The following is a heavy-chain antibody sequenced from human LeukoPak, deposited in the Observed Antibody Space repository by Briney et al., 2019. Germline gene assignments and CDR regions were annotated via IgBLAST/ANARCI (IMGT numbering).Heavy chain of an antibody. Sequence: GGSLRLSCAASGFTFSTYWMHWVRQAPGKGLAWVSRVNPDGSSINYADSVKGRFTISRDNAKSTLYLQMNSVTAEDTAVYYCTTAGNYRFDNWGRGILVIGSS. CDR2: VNPDGSSI. CDR3: TTAGNYRFDN. CDR1: GFTFSTYW. D-gene: IGHD5-24*01. J-gene: IGHJ5*02. V-gene: IGHV3-74*01.